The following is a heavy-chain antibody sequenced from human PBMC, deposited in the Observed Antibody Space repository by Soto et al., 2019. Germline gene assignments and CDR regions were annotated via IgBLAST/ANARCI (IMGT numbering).Heavy chain of an antibody. CDR2: IYSGGST. V-gene: IGHV3-53*02. J-gene: IGHJ4*02. CDR1: GFTVSSYY. Sequence: EVQLVETGGGLIQPGGSLRVSCAASGFTVSSYYMSWVRQAPGKGLEWASVIYSGGSTYYADSVKGRLTVSRDNSKNMLSLQMNSQRAEHTAVYYCARGRYYYDSSGYHSPFDYWGQGTLVTVSS. CDR3: ARGRYYYDSSGYHSPFDY. D-gene: IGHD3-22*01.